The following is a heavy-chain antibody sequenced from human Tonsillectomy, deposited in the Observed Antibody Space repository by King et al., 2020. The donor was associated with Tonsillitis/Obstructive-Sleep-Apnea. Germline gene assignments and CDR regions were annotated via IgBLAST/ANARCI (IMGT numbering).Heavy chain of an antibody. CDR3: ARDPLGYCSGGSCRNFFDY. J-gene: IGHJ4*02. Sequence: VQLVESGGGVVQPGRSLRLSCAASGFTFSSYGMHWVRQAPGKGLEWVAVICYDGSNKYYADSVKGRFTISRDNSKNTLYLQMNSLRAEDTAVYYCARDPLGYCSGGSCRNFFDYWGQGTLVTVSS. CDR1: GFTFSSYG. V-gene: IGHV3-33*01. D-gene: IGHD2-15*01. CDR2: ICYDGSNK.